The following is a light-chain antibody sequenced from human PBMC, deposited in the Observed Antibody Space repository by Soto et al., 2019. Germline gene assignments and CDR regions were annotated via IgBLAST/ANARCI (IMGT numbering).Light chain of an antibody. V-gene: IGLV2-14*01. CDR3: SSYTSSSTLYV. CDR1: SSDVGGYNY. Sequence: QSSLRQPASVCGSPGHSITIACTGTSSDVGGYNYVCWYQQRPGKAPKLMIYEVSNRPSGVSHRFSGSKSGNTASLTISGLQAEDEPDYHCSSYTSSSTLYVFGTGTKVTVL. J-gene: IGLJ1*01. CDR2: EVS.